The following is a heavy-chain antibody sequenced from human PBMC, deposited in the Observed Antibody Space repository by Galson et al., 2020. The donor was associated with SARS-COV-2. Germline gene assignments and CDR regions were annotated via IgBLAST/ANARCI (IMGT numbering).Heavy chain of an antibody. D-gene: IGHD1-1*01. J-gene: IGHJ6*03. CDR1: GGSISGYY. Sequence: SETLSLTCAVYGGSISGYYWSWIRQPPGQRLEWLGEINHRRSTTYNPSLKNRVTISVDTSKNQFSLKLSSVTAADTAVYYCARGGTLYYYYYYMDVWGKGTTVTVSS. V-gene: IGHV4-34*01. CDR3: ARGGTLYYYYYYMDV. CDR2: INHRRST.